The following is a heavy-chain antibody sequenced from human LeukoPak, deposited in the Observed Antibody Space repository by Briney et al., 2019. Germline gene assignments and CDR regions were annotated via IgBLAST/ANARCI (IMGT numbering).Heavy chain of an antibody. Sequence: GGSLRLSCAASGFTFSSYWMSWVRQAPGKRLEWVANIKQDGSEKYYVDSVKGRFTISRDNAKNTLYLQMDSLRAEDTAVYYCARDLSGPTIIWGQGTMVTVSS. CDR3: ARDLSGPTII. J-gene: IGHJ3*02. D-gene: IGHD5-12*01. CDR1: GFTFSSYW. CDR2: IKQDGSEK. V-gene: IGHV3-7*01.